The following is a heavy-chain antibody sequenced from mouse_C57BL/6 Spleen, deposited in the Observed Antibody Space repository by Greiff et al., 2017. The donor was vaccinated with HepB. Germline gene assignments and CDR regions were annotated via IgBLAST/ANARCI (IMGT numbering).Heavy chain of an antibody. V-gene: IGHV1-7*01. CDR1: GYTFTSYW. Sequence: QVQLKQSGAELAKPGASVKLSCKASGYTFTSYWMYWVKQRPGQGLEWIGYINPSSGYTKYNQKFKDKATLTADKSSSTAYMQLSSLTYEDSAVYYCARTYGSSYGAMDYWGQGTSVTVSS. CDR3: ARTYGSSYGAMDY. CDR2: INPSSGYT. J-gene: IGHJ4*01. D-gene: IGHD1-1*01.